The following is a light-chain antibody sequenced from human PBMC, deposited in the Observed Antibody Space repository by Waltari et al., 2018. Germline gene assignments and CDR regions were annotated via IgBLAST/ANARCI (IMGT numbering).Light chain of an antibody. J-gene: IGLJ1*01. Sequence: QSVLTQPASVSGSPGQSITISCTGTSSDVGGYNYVSWYQQHPGKAPKLMLYEVTKRPAGVSKRFEGPKSGNAASLTISGLRPEDEADYYGSSYTSITTLVFGTGTKATVL. CDR2: EVT. CDR1: SSDVGGYNY. CDR3: SSYTSITTLV. V-gene: IGLV2-14*01.